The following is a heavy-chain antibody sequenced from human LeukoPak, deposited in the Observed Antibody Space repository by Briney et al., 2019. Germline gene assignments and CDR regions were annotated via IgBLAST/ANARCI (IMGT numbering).Heavy chain of an antibody. CDR1: GGSFSGYY. V-gene: IGHV4-34*01. J-gene: IGHJ4*02. D-gene: IGHD1-26*01. CDR2: INHSGST. CDR3: AREGLGAQFDY. Sequence: SETLSLTCAVYGGSFSGYYWSWIRQPPGKGLEWIGEINHSGSTNYNPSLKSRVTISVDTSKNQLSLKLSSVTAADTAVYYCAREGLGAQFDYWGQGTLVTVSS.